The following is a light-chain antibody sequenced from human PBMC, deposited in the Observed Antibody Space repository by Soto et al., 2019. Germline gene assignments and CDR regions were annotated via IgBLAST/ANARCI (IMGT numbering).Light chain of an antibody. CDR1: SSNIGTNY. V-gene: IGLV1-51*01. J-gene: IGLJ2*01. CDR2: DNN. CDR3: ETWDDSLPGAV. Sequence: QSVLTQPPSVSAAPGQKVTISCSGSSSNIGTNYVSWYQQLPGTVPTLLIYDNNKRPSGIPDRFSASKSGTSATLDITGLQIGDEADYYCETWDDSLPGAVFGGVTKVTVL.